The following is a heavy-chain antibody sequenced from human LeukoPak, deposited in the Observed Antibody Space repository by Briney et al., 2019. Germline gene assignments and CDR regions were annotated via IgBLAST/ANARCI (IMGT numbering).Heavy chain of an antibody. CDR1: GFPYSSYW. D-gene: IGHD5-24*01. CDR3: TRVGYIDEGIDY. J-gene: IGHJ4*02. V-gene: IGHV3-7*04. CDR2: IKQGGSKK. Sequence: GGSLRLSCVASGFPYSSYWMTWVRQAPGKGLEWVANIKQGGSKKSYVDSVKGRFTISRDNAKNSLYLQMNSLRAEDTAIYYCTRVGYIDEGIDYWGQGTLVTVSS.